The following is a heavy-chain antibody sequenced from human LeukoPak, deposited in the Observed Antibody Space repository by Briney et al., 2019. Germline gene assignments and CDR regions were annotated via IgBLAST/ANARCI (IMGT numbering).Heavy chain of an antibody. CDR1: GFTFSSHS. D-gene: IGHD5-24*01. CDR2: FGTRSSSI. Sequence: GGSLRLSCAASGFTFSSHSMNWVRQAPGKGLEWVSSFGTRSSSIYYADSVKGRFTISRDNARNSLYLQMNSLKAEDTAVYYCARERDEGFDYWGQGTLVTVSS. CDR3: ARERDEGFDY. V-gene: IGHV3-21*01. J-gene: IGHJ4*02.